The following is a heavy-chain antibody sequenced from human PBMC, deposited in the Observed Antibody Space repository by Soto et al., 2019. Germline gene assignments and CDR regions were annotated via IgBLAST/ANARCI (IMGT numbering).Heavy chain of an antibody. CDR1: GGSVSSGSYY. CDR2: IYYSGST. CDR3: ARFYYDSSGYYPFDY. J-gene: IGHJ4*02. V-gene: IGHV4-61*01. D-gene: IGHD3-22*01. Sequence: QVQLQESGPGLVKPSETLSLTCTVSGGSVSSGSYYWSWIRQPPGKGLEWIGYIYYSGSTNYNPSLKSRVTISVDTSKNQFSLKLSSLTAADTAVYYCARFYYDSSGYYPFDYWGQGTLVTVSS.